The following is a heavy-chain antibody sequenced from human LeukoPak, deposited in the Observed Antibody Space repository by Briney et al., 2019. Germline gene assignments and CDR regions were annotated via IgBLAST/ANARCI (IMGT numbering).Heavy chain of an antibody. CDR1: GDSMKKSH. CDR3: ARDRSGVGYSFDY. Sequence: SETLSLTCSVSGDSMKKSHWTWIRQPPGKGLEWMGNIDDSGSTNYSPSLKSRVTISIDTSKNQFSLKLSSVTAADTAVYYCARDRSGVGYSFDYWGQGTLVTVSS. J-gene: IGHJ4*02. V-gene: IGHV4-59*01. D-gene: IGHD5-12*01. CDR2: IDDSGST.